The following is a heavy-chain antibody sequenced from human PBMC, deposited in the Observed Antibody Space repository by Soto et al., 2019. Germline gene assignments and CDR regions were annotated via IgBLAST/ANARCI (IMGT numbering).Heavy chain of an antibody. CDR2: IYYSGST. CDR3: ARYGRSSGYYFFDY. D-gene: IGHD3-22*01. Sequence: PSETLSLTCTVSGGSISSGDYYWSWIRQPPGKGLEWIGYIYYSGSTYYNPSLKSRVTISVDTSKNQFSLKLSSVTAADTAVYYCARYGRSSGYYFFDYWGQGTLVTVSS. J-gene: IGHJ4*02. V-gene: IGHV4-30-4*01. CDR1: GGSISSGDYY.